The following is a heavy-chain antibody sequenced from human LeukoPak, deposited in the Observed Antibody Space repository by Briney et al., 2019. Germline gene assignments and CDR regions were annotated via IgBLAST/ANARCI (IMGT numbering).Heavy chain of an antibody. CDR1: GYTFSSSG. Sequence: GASVKVSCKASGYTFSSSGISWVRQAPGQGLEWMGSISAYTGKTNYAQKLQGRVTMTTDSSTSTVYMELRSLTSDDTAVYYCARWGDCSDGGGHAGLPDYYYYMDVWGKGTTVSVSS. CDR3: ARWGDCSDGGGHAGLPDYYYYMDV. D-gene: IGHD2-15*01. V-gene: IGHV1-18*01. J-gene: IGHJ6*03. CDR2: ISAYTGKT.